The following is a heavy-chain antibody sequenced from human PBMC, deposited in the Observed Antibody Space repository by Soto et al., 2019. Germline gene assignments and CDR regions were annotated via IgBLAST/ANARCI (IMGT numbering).Heavy chain of an antibody. D-gene: IGHD1-1*01. CDR2: ISYDGSNK. J-gene: IGHJ3*02. Sequence: HPGGSLRLSCAASGFTFSSYGMHWVRQAPGKGLEWVAVISYDGSNKYYADSVKGRFTISRDNSKNTLYLQMNSLRAEDTAVYYCAKDGPEGELEPQPHAFDIWGQGTMVTVSS. CDR3: AKDGPEGELEPQPHAFDI. CDR1: GFTFSSYG. V-gene: IGHV3-30*18.